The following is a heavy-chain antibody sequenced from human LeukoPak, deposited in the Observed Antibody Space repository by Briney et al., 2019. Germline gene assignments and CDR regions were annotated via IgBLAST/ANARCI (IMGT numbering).Heavy chain of an antibody. CDR2: IYHSGST. V-gene: IGHV4-38-2*02. CDR1: GYSISSGYY. Sequence: SETLSLTCTVSGYSISSGYYWGWIRQPPGKGLEWIGSIYHSGSTYYNPSLKSRVNISVDTSKNQFSLKLNSVTAADTAVYYCARSHVYYFQSGINYYTQVYQFEFWGQGTLVTVSS. CDR3: ARSHVYYFQSGINYYTQVYQFEF. D-gene: IGHD3-22*01. J-gene: IGHJ4*02.